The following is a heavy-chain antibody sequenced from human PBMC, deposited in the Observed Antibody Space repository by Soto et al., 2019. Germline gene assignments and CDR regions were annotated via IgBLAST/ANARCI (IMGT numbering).Heavy chain of an antibody. Sequence: GGSLRLSCAASGFTFSSYAMSWVRQAPGKGLEWVSAISGSGGSTYYADSVKGRFTISRDNSKNTLYLQMNSLRAEDTAVYYCAKDSHPGKPGLHGMDVWGQGTTVTVSS. J-gene: IGHJ6*02. CDR3: AKDSHPGKPGLHGMDV. D-gene: IGHD3-10*01. V-gene: IGHV3-23*01. CDR1: GFTFSSYA. CDR2: ISGSGGST.